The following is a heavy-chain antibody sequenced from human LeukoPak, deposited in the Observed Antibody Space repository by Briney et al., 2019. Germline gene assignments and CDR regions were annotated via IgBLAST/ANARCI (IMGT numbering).Heavy chain of an antibody. V-gene: IGHV3-23*01. CDR1: GFTFSSYE. CDR2: ISGSGGST. Sequence: PGGSLRLSCAASGFTFSSYEMNWVRQAPGRGLEWVSAISGSGGSTYYADSVKGRFTISRDNSKNTLYLQMNSLRAEDTAVYYCSTVTRDLLDYWGQGTLVTVSS. CDR3: STVTRDLLDY. D-gene: IGHD4-17*01. J-gene: IGHJ4*02.